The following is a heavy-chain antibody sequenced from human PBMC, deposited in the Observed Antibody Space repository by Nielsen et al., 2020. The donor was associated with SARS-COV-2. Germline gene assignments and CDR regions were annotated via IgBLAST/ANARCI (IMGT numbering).Heavy chain of an antibody. J-gene: IGHJ4*02. D-gene: IGHD5-12*01. CDR2: IYYSGST. CDR1: GGSISSYY. V-gene: IGHV4-59*01. Sequence: SETLSLTCTVSGGSISSYYWSWIRQPPGKGLGWIGYIYYSGSTNYNPSLKSRVTISVDTSKNQFSLKLSSVTAADTAVYYCARASWLRAQLDYWGQGTLVTVSS. CDR3: ARASWLRAQLDY.